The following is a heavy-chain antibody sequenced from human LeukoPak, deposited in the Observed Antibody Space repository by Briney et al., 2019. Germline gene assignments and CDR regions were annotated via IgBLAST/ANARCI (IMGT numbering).Heavy chain of an antibody. V-gene: IGHV3-53*04. CDR3: ARGGYTYGSNYYYAMDV. Sequence: GGSLRLSCAASGFTISSNYKTWVRQAPGKGLEWVSLIYRGGTTYYADSVKGRFTISRHNSMNTLYLQMNSLRAEDTAVSYCARGGYTYGSNYYYAMDVWGQGTTVTVSS. CDR2: IYRGGTT. D-gene: IGHD5-18*01. CDR1: GFTISSNY. J-gene: IGHJ6*02.